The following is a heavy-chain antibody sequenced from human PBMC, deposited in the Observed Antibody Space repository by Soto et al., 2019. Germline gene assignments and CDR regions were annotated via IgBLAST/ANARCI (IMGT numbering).Heavy chain of an antibody. CDR1: GFTFSSYS. V-gene: IGHV3-21*01. CDR3: ARDQTLLRFLEWLPNGMDV. J-gene: IGHJ6*02. CDR2: ISSSSSYI. Sequence: GSLRLSCAASGFTFSSYSMNWVRQAPGKGLEWVSSISSSSSYIYYADSVKGRFTISRDNAKNSLYLQMNSLRAEDTAVYYCARDQTLLRFLEWLPNGMDVWGQGTTVTVSS. D-gene: IGHD3-3*01.